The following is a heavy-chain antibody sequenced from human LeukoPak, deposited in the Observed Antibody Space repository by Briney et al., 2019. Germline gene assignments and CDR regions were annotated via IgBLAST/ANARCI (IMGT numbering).Heavy chain of an antibody. CDR1: GFTFSSYW. Sequence: GGSLRLSCAASGFTFSSYWMSWVRQAPGKGLEWVANIKQDGSEKYYVDSVKGRFTISRDNAKNSLYLQMDSLRTEDTAMYYCARGPTRANSSDYWGQGTLVTVSS. J-gene: IGHJ4*02. CDR2: IKQDGSEK. D-gene: IGHD2/OR15-2a*01. V-gene: IGHV3-7*01. CDR3: ARGPTRANSSDY.